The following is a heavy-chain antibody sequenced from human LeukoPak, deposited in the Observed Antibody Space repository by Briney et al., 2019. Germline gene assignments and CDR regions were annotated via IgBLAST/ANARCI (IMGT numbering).Heavy chain of an antibody. CDR2: INHSGST. D-gene: IGHD3-22*01. V-gene: IGHV4-34*01. CDR1: GGSFSGYY. J-gene: IGHJ4*02. Sequence: KASETLSLTCAVYGGSFSGYYWSWIRQPPGKGLEWIGEINHSGSTNYNPSLKSRVTISVDTSKNQFSLKLSSVTAADTAVYYWARGMDDGSGYYSRGDFDYWGQGTLVTASS. CDR3: ARGMDDGSGYYSRGDFDY.